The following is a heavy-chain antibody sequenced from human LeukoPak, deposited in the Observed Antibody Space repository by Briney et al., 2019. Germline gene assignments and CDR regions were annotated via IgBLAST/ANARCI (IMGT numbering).Heavy chain of an antibody. CDR1: GFIFSKYA. CDR2: IWNDGSDE. J-gene: IGHJ3*02. V-gene: IGHV3-33*01. D-gene: IGHD1-26*01. CDR3: AFEIGRSQGAFDI. Sequence: GGSLRLSCAASGFIFSKYAMHWVRQTPGRGLEWVAAIWNDGSDENYADSVKGRFTISSDNSKNTLYLQMNSLRAEDTAVYYCAFEIGRSQGAFDIWGQGTMITVSS.